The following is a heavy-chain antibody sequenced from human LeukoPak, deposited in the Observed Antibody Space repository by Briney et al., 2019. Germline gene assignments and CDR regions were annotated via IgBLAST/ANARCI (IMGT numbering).Heavy chain of an antibody. CDR3: ARADSSGWTYVDY. J-gene: IGHJ4*02. Sequence: SETLSLTCTVSGGSISSSSYYWGWIRQPPGKGLEWIGSIYYSGSTYYNPSLKSRVTISVDTSKNQFSLKLSSVTAADTAVYYCARADSSGWTYVDYWGQGTLVTVSS. D-gene: IGHD6-19*01. CDR1: GGSISSSSYY. V-gene: IGHV4-39*07. CDR2: IYYSGST.